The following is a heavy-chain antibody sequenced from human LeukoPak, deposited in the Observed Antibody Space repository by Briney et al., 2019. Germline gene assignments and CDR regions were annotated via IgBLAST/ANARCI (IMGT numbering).Heavy chain of an antibody. Sequence: PGGSLRLSCVASGFTFSSSGMHWVRQLPGKGLEWLAFMRIDESNKFCADSVKGRFTISRDSSKNTLYLQMNSLRPEDTALYYCAKDLHGSGSFDYWGQGTLVTVSS. CDR2: MRIDESNK. CDR3: AKDLHGSGSFDY. V-gene: IGHV3-30*02. D-gene: IGHD3-10*01. J-gene: IGHJ4*02. CDR1: GFTFSSSG.